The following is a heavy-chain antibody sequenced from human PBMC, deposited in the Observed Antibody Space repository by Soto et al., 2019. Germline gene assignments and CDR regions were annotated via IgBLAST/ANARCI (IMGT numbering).Heavy chain of an antibody. CDR2: IYPSGST. D-gene: IGHD3-22*01. Sequence: QLQLQESGSGLVKPSQTLSLTCAVSGGYISSGGYSWSWIRQPPGKGLAWIGYIYPSGSTYYNPSLKSRVTISVDRSKNQFSLKLSSVTAADTAVYYCARGTYYYDSSGYPPYFDYWGQGTLVTVSS. J-gene: IGHJ4*02. CDR3: ARGTYYYDSSGYPPYFDY. CDR1: GGYISSGGYS. V-gene: IGHV4-30-2*01.